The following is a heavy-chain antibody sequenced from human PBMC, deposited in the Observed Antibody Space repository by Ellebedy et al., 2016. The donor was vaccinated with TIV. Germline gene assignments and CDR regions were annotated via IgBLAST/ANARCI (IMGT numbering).Heavy chain of an antibody. CDR1: GYTFTDYD. CDR2: MNPSSGST. Sequence: AASVKVSCKASGYTFTDYDINWVRQATGQGLEWLGWMNPSSGSTGYARKFQGRVTMTRYTSRNTAYMELRSLTSEDTAVYYCANNLPLTGDFDYWGQGTLVTVSS. CDR3: ANNLPLTGDFDY. D-gene: IGHD7-27*01. J-gene: IGHJ4*02. V-gene: IGHV1-8*01.